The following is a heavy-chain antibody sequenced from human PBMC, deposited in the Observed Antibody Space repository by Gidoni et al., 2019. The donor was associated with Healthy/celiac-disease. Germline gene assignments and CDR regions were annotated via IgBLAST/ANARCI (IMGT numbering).Heavy chain of an antibody. J-gene: IGHJ4*02. CDR3: ARFFDIAVAGTLVDY. V-gene: IGHV3-33*01. CDR2: IWYDGSNK. D-gene: IGHD6-19*01. Sequence: QVQLVESGGGVVQPGRSLRLSCAASGFTFSSYGMHWVRQAPGKGLEWVAVIWYDGSNKYYADSVKGRFTISRDNSKNTLYLQMNSLRAEDTAVYYCARFFDIAVAGTLVDYWGQGTLVTVSS. CDR1: GFTFSSYG.